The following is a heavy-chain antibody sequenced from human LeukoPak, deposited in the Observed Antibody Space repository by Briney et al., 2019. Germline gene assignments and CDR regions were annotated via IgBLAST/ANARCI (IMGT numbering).Heavy chain of an antibody. CDR1: GFNFSTYS. Sequence: PGGSLRLSCAASGFNFSTYSMKWVRQAPGKGLEWISYISPSSSTIYYADSVKGRFTISRDNAKNSLHLQMNSLRAEDTAVYYCARVGPKYDFWSGPYYYYYYMDVWGKGTTVTVSS. CDR2: ISPSSSTI. CDR3: ARVGPKYDFWSGPYYYYYYMDV. D-gene: IGHD3-3*01. V-gene: IGHV3-48*01. J-gene: IGHJ6*03.